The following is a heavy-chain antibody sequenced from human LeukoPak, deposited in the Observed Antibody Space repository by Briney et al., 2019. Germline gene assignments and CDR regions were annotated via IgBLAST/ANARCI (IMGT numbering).Heavy chain of an antibody. CDR3: ARDAYGMDV. Sequence: GGSLRLSCAASGFMFSDCYMNWIRQAPGKGLEWISYLRSSTSDTKYADSVKGRFTISRDNANNSLFLQMNSLRAEDTAVYYCARDAYGMDVWGRGTTVIVSS. CDR1: GFMFSDCY. J-gene: IGHJ6*02. CDR2: LRSSTSDT. V-gene: IGHV3-11*05.